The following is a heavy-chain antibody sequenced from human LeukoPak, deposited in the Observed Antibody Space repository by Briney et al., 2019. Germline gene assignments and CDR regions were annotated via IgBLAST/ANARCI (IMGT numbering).Heavy chain of an antibody. CDR3: ARRGWELAYFDH. CDR2: IYYTGTT. Sequence: PETLSLTCTVSGGSISSGDYYWGWIRQPPGKGLEWIGIIYYTGTTYYNPSLNSRVTISEDTSKSQFSLRLSSVTAADTAVYYCARRGWELAYFDHWGQGSLVTVSS. D-gene: IGHD1-26*01. CDR1: GGSISSGDYY. J-gene: IGHJ4*02. V-gene: IGHV4-39*01.